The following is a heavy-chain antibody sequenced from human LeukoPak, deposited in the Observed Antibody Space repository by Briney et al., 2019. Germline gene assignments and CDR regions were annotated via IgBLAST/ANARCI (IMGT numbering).Heavy chain of an antibody. Sequence: GESLKISCQGSGYIITSYWIGWVRQMPGKGLEWMGIIYPGDSDTRYSPSFQGQVTISADKSISTAYLQWSSLKASDTAMYYCATHYTYYYDSWGQGTLVTVSS. CDR3: ATHYTYYYDS. J-gene: IGHJ4*02. D-gene: IGHD3-22*01. CDR2: IYPGDSDT. V-gene: IGHV5-51*01. CDR1: GYIITSYW.